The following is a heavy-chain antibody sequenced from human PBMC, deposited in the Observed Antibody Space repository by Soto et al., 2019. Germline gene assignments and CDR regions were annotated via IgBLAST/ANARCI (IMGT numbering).Heavy chain of an antibody. J-gene: IGHJ5*02. CDR3: ARLRIATNNYNWLAP. V-gene: IGHV4-31*03. CDR2: IYVTGAV. Sequence: PSETLSLTCSVSGAALNSGNYYWSWIRQVPGKGLEWIGHIYVTGAVDYNPSLRDRITISQDTSERQFSLNLRLVTAADTAVYYCARLRIATNNYNWLAPWGQGSLVTVSS. D-gene: IGHD2-21*01. CDR1: GAALNSGNYY.